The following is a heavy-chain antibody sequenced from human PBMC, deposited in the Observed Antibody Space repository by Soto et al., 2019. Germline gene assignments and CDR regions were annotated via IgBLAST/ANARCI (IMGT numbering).Heavy chain of an antibody. J-gene: IGHJ6*02. V-gene: IGHV4-31*03. CDR1: GGSISSGGYY. D-gene: IGHD4-4*01. CDR3: ARDYSNYLGPGYYGMDV. CDR2: IYYSGST. Sequence: SETLSLTCTVSGGSISSGGYYWSWIRQHPGKGLEWIGYIYYSGSTYYNPSLKSRVTISVGTSKNQFSLKLSSVTAADTAVYYCARDYSNYLGPGYYGMDVWGQGTTVTVSS.